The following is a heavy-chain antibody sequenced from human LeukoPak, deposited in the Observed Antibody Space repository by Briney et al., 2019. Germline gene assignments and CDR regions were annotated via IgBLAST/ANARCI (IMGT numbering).Heavy chain of an antibody. J-gene: IGHJ3*01. CDR1: GFXFNTYW. CDR3: VREAGGTYAFDV. Sequence: GGSLRLSCAASGFXFNTYWIHWVRQGPGKGLVWVSRIDGDGSKASYADSVKGRFTISRDNAKNTLYLQMNSPRPEDTAVYFCVREAGGTYAFDVWGQGIMVTVSS. CDR2: IDGDGSKA. V-gene: IGHV3-74*01. D-gene: IGHD3-16*01.